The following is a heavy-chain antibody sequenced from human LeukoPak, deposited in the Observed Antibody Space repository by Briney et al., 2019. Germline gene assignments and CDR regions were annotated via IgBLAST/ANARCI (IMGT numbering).Heavy chain of an antibody. J-gene: IGHJ4*02. Sequence: SGTLSLTCAVSGGSISSGNWWSWARQPPGKGLEWIGYIYYSGSTNYNPSLKSRLTISVDTSKNQFSLNLSSVTAADTAVYYCARAGKDMATNHYFDYWGQGTLVTVSS. D-gene: IGHD5-24*01. CDR1: GGSISSGNW. V-gene: IGHV4-4*02. CDR3: ARAGKDMATNHYFDY. CDR2: IYYSGST.